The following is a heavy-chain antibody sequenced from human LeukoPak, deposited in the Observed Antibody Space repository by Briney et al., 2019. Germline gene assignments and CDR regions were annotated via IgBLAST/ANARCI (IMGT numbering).Heavy chain of an antibody. V-gene: IGHV3-11*04. CDR1: RFIFSDYY. D-gene: IGHD4-23*01. CDR2: ISPSGTTL. J-gene: IGHJ4*02. CDR3: ARGRYGGNY. Sequence: GGSLRLSCAASRFIFSDYYMSWVRQAPGKGLDWISYISPSGTTLYYADSVKGRFTISRDNAKNSLYLQMNSLRAEDTAVYYCARGRYGGNYWGQGTLVTVSS.